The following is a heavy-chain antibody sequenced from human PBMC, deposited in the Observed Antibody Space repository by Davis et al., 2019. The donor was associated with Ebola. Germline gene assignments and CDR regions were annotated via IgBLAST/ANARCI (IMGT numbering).Heavy chain of an antibody. CDR2: ISSSGDSA. CDR1: GFTFSSYG. Sequence: GESLKISCVVSGFTFSSYGMRWVRQAPAKGLEYVSSISSSGDSAHYGDSVKGRFTISRDNSKNTLYLQMNGLRVEDTAVYYCAKNKMTSSGSYGADVWGQGTTVTVSS. CDR3: AKNKMTSSGSYGADV. V-gene: IGHV3-23*01. D-gene: IGHD4/OR15-4a*01. J-gene: IGHJ6*02.